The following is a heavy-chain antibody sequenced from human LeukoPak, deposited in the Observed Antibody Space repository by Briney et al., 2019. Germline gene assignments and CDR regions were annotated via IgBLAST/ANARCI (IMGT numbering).Heavy chain of an antibody. D-gene: IGHD3-22*01. CDR2: IKQDGSEK. CDR1: GFTFSSYW. J-gene: IGHJ5*02. Sequence: GGSLRLSCAASGFTFSSYWMSWVRQAPGKGLEWVANIKQDGSEKYYVDSVKGRFTISRDNSKNTLYLQMNSLRAEDTAVYYCAKGPITMIVVGVNWFDPWGQGTLVTVSS. CDR3: AKGPITMIVVGVNWFDP. V-gene: IGHV3-7*03.